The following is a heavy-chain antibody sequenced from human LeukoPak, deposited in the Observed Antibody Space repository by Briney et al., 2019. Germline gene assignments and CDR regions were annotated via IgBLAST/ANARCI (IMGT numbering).Heavy chain of an antibody. CDR1: GFTFSSYA. D-gene: IGHD3-22*01. J-gene: IGHJ4*02. CDR3: AREITMIVVVITREFDY. CDR2: ISYDGSNK. V-gene: IGHV3-30*04. Sequence: GGSLRLSCAASGFTFSSYAMHWVRQAPGKRLEWVAVISYDGSNKYYADSVKGRFTISRDNSKNTLYLQMNSLRAEDTAVYYCAREITMIVVVITREFDYWGQGTLVTVSS.